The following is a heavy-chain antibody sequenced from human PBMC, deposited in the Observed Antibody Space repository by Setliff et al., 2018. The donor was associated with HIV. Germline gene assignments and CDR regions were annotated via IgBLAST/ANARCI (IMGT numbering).Heavy chain of an antibody. CDR1: GGSIRTYY. J-gene: IGHJ4*02. V-gene: IGHV4-59*12. CDR3: ERSGPVWFGEPPYYFDS. D-gene: IGHD3-10*01. CDR2: IDYSGNT. Sequence: LSLTCSVSGGSIRTYYWSWIRQPPGKGLEWIGIIDYSGNTYYNPSLKSRITISVDTSKNQFSLKLSSVTAADTAVYYCERSGPVWFGEPPYYFDSWGLGTLVTVSS.